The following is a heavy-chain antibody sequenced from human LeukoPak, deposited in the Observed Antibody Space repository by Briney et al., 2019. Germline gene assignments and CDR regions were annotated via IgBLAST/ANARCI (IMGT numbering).Heavy chain of an antibody. CDR2: IRSKANSYAT. D-gene: IGHD6-13*01. CDR3: TRGQQLEYYYYYYMDV. Sequence: GGSLRLSCAASGFTFSGSAMHWVRQASGKGLEWVGRIRSKANSYATAYAASVKGRFTISRDDSKNTAYLQMNSLKTEDTAVYYCTRGQQLEYYYYYYMDVWGKGTTVTVSS. V-gene: IGHV3-73*01. J-gene: IGHJ6*03. CDR1: GFTFSGSA.